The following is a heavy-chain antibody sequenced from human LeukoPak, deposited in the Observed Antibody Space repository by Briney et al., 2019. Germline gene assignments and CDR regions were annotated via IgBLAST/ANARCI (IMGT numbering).Heavy chain of an antibody. Sequence: PGGSLRLSCAASGFTFSDYWMTWVRQAPGKGLEWISYINADSSTIQYADSVRGRFTTSRDNAKNSLYLQMNSLRAEDTAVYYCVRDNSRGQSLGVIYWGQGSLVTVSS. V-gene: IGHV3-48*01. CDR2: INADSSTI. D-gene: IGHD3-22*01. J-gene: IGHJ4*02. CDR1: GFTFSDYW. CDR3: VRDNSRGQSLGVIY.